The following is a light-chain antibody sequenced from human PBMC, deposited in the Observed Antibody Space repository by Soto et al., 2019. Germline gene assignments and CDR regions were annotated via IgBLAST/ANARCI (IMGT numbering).Light chain of an antibody. Sequence: EIVLTQSTGTLSLSPGERATLSCRASQSVSSTYLAWYQQKPGQAPRLLIYGASSRATGIPDRFSGSGSGTDFTLTISRLEPEDFAVYYCQHYGSLVLTFGGGSKVELK. CDR2: GAS. CDR3: QHYGSLVLT. V-gene: IGKV3-20*01. J-gene: IGKJ4*01. CDR1: QSVSSTY.